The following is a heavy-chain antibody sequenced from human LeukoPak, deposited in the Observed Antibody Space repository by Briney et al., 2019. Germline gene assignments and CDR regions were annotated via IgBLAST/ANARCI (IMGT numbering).Heavy chain of an antibody. V-gene: IGHV4-39*01. CDR3: ARQTGSGLFILP. Sequence: SETLSLTCSVSGASISTTTNYWDWIRQPPGKELEWIGTVYYSGNTYYNASLKSQVSISIDTSKNQFSLRLTSVTAADTAVYYCARQTGSGLFILPGGQGTLVTVSS. CDR2: VYYSGNT. CDR1: GASISTTTNY. D-gene: IGHD3/OR15-3a*01. J-gene: IGHJ4*02.